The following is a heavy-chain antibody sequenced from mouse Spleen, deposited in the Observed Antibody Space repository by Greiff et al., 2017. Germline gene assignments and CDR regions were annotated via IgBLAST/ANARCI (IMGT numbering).Heavy chain of an antibody. CDR3: ARAELSWFAY. J-gene: IGHJ3*01. CDR1: GYSITSGYY. Sequence: DVKLQESGPGLVKPSQSLSLTCSVTGYSITSGYYWNWIRQFPGNKLEWMGYISYDGSNNYNPSLKNRISITRDTSKNQFFLKLNSVTTEDTATYYCARAELSWFAYWGQGTLVTVSA. CDR2: ISYDGSN. V-gene: IGHV3-6*01.